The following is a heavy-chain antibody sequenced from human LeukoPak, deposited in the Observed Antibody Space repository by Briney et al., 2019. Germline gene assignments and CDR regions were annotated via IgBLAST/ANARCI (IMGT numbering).Heavy chain of an antibody. CDR2: IYSGGST. Sequence: GGPLRLSCAASGFTFSSYAMSWVRQAPGKGLEWVSVIYSGGSTYYADSVKGRFTISRDNSKNTLYLQMNSLRAEDTAVYYCARDEVTMVRGVYYYYGMDVWGQGTTVTVSS. V-gene: IGHV3-53*01. D-gene: IGHD3-10*01. CDR3: ARDEVTMVRGVYYYYGMDV. J-gene: IGHJ6*02. CDR1: GFTFSSYA.